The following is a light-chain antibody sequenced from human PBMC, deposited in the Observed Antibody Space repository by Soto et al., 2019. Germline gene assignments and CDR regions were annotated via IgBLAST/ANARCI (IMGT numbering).Light chain of an antibody. CDR2: GAS. V-gene: IGKV3-11*01. J-gene: IGKJ1*01. CDR1: QNVRTF. CDR3: QQHSHWPPWT. Sequence: VLTQSPATLSLSPGERATLSCRASQNVRTFLDWYQQKPGQAPRLLIYGASHRATGIPARFSGSGSGTDFTLTISSLEPEDFAVYYCQQHSHWPPWTFGQGTRVEIQ.